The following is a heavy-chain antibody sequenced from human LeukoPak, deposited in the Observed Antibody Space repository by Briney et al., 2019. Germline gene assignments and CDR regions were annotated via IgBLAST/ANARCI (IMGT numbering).Heavy chain of an antibody. J-gene: IGHJ4*02. V-gene: IGHV4-59*01. Sequence: LETLSLTCTVSGDSIDSYYWSWIRQPPGEGLQWIGYVFYSGPTNYDASLKSRVAISVDRSKNQFSLKLTSGSAADTAVYYCAGRSARYFDSWGQGTPVTVSS. CDR2: VFYSGPT. D-gene: IGHD1-26*01. CDR3: AGRSARYFDS. CDR1: GDSIDSYY.